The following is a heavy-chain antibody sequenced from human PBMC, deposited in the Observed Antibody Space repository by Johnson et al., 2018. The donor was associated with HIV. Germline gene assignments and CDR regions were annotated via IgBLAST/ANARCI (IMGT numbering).Heavy chain of an antibody. J-gene: IGHJ3*02. Sequence: AQLLESGGGLVQPGGFLRLSCAASGFTFSSYGMSWVRQAPGKGLEWVANIKQDGSEKYYVDSVKGRFTIFKDNAKNSLYLQMNSLRAEDTAVYYCARDEYPLRAAAWKSAFDIWGQGTMVTVSS. CDR3: ARDEYPLRAAAWKSAFDI. CDR2: IKQDGSEK. D-gene: IGHD6-13*01. V-gene: IGHV3-7*01. CDR1: GFTFSSYG.